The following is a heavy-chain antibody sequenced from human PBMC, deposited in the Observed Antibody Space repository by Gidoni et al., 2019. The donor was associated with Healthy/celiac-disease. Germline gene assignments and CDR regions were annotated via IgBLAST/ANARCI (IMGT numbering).Heavy chain of an antibody. J-gene: IGHJ5*02. CDR2: IYTSGST. D-gene: IGHD1-26*01. Sequence: QVQLQESGPGLVMPSETLSLTCTVSAGSISSYYRSWIRQPAGKGLNWIGRIYTSGSTNYNPSLKSRVTMSVDTSKNQFSLKLSSVTAADTAVYYCAREGLRWELPWFDPWGQGTLVTVSS. CDR3: AREGLRWELPWFDP. V-gene: IGHV4-4*07. CDR1: AGSISSYY.